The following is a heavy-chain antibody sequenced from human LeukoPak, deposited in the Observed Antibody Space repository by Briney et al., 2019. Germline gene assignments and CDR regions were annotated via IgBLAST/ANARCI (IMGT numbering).Heavy chain of an antibody. J-gene: IGHJ6*04. CDR2: ISYDGTNK. Sequence: PGRFLRLSCAASGFTFSRYAMHWVRQAPGKGLEWVAVISYDGTNKYFADSVKGRFTISRDNSRNTLYLQMNSLRAEDTAVYFCARDLDSGSLYYYGMDVWGKGTTVTVSS. CDR3: ARDLDSGSLYYYGMDV. D-gene: IGHD3-10*01. V-gene: IGHV3-30*04. CDR1: GFTFSRYA.